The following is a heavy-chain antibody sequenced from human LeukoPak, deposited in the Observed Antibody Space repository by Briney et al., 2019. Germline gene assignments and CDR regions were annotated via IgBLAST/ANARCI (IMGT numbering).Heavy chain of an antibody. CDR2: ISYDGRSK. D-gene: IGHD2-15*01. Sequence: GGSLRLSCATSGFTFFTYALHWVRQAPGKGREWVAVISYDGRSKFYADSVKGRFTISRDNSKNTLYLQMNRLRAEDTAVYYCARFGGGSCYCDAFDIWGQGTMVTVSS. CDR1: GFTFFTYA. J-gene: IGHJ3*02. V-gene: IGHV3-30*07. CDR3: ARFGGGSCYCDAFDI.